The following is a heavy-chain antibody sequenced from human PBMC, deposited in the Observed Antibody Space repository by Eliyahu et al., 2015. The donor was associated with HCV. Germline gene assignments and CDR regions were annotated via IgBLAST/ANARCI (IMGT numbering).Heavy chain of an antibody. D-gene: IGHD3-22*01. Sequence: EVQLAESGGDLVQPGGSLRLSCAASGFAFSNYWMHWVRQAPGKGLXWVSHLSPDGTITTYADSVKGRFAIFRDNAKNTLYLQMNSLRAEDTAVYYCLTYISGSFSWGQGTLVTVSS. CDR1: GFAFSNYW. J-gene: IGHJ4*02. CDR2: LSPDGTIT. V-gene: IGHV3-74*01. CDR3: LTYISGSFS.